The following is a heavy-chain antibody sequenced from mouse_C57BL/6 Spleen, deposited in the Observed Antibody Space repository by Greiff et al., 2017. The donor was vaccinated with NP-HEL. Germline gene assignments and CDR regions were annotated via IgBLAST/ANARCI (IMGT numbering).Heavy chain of an antibody. CDR1: GFTFSSYA. Sequence: EVQLVESGGGLVKPGGSLKLSCAASGFTFSSYAMSWVRQTPEKRLEWVATISDGGSYTYYPDNVKGRFTISRDNAKNNLYLQMSHLKSEDTAMYYCARDEAYYGSSPWFAYWGQGTLVTVSA. V-gene: IGHV5-4*01. D-gene: IGHD1-1*01. CDR2: ISDGGSYT. J-gene: IGHJ3*01. CDR3: ARDEAYYGSSPWFAY.